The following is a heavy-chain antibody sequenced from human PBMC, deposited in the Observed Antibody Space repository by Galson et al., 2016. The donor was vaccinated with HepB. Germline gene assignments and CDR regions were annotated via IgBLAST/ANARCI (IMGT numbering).Heavy chain of an antibody. J-gene: IGHJ6*04. V-gene: IGHV3-66*02. CDR1: GFIVSSTY. D-gene: IGHD2-15*01. Sequence: SLRLSCAASGFIVSSTYMSWVRQAPGKGLESVSVIFSGGTTFYADSVMGRFTISRDNSRNTLFLQMSSLRVEDTAVFYCAKDGGAEDCSGGTCHYYGMDVWGKGNTVTVSS. CDR3: AKDGGAEDCSGGTCHYYGMDV. CDR2: IFSGGTT.